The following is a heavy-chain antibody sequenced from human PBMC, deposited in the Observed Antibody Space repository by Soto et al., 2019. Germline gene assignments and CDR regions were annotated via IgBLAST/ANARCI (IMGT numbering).Heavy chain of an antibody. V-gene: IGHV3-30*18. D-gene: IGHD6-19*01. CDR3: AKDGLRLIAVAGTDWFDP. CDR1: GFTFSSYG. Sequence: PGGSLRLSCAASGFTFSSYGMHWVRQAPGKGLEWVAVISYDGSNKYYADSVKGRFTISRDNSKNTLYLQMNSLRAEDTAVYYCAKDGLRLIAVAGTDWFDPWGQGTLVTVSS. CDR2: ISYDGSNK. J-gene: IGHJ5*02.